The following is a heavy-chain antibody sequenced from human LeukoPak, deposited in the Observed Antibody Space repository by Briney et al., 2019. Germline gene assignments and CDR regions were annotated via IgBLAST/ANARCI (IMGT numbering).Heavy chain of an antibody. D-gene: IGHD6-13*01. J-gene: IGHJ4*02. Sequence: GGSLRLSCAASEFTFSTFWMAWVRQAPGKGLEWVANIKKDGTEKYYVDSVKGRFTISRDNAKNSLYLQMNSLRAEDTAVYYCTRDVGAAGYWGQGTLVTVSS. CDR1: EFTFSTFW. V-gene: IGHV3-7*05. CDR2: IKKDGTEK. CDR3: TRDVGAAGY.